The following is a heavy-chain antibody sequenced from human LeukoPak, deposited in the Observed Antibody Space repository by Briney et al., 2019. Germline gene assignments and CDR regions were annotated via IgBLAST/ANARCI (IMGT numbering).Heavy chain of an antibody. J-gene: IGHJ4*01. CDR2: MSPNSGNT. CDR3: ASGPPNWGFDY. D-gene: IGHD7-27*01. V-gene: IGHV1-8*01. Sequence: ASVKVSCKASGYAFISYDINWVRQATGQGLEWMGWMSPNSGNTGYVQRFQGRVTMTRDTSKSTAYMELSSLRSEDTAVYYCASGPPNWGFDYWGQGTLVTVSS. CDR1: GYAFISYD.